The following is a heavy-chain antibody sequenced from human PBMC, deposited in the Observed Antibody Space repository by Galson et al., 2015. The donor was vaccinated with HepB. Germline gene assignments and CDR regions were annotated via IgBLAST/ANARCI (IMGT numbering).Heavy chain of an antibody. V-gene: IGHV3-33*06. CDR2: TWYDGTGK. CDR3: VKARGMGSAWHVLEH. CDR1: GFNFGSYG. D-gene: IGHD3-10*02. J-gene: IGHJ4*02. Sequence: SLRLSCAASGFNFGSYGMHWVRQAPGKGLEWVAVTWYDGTGKKYAESVKGRFTITRDNSKSTLYLQMNSVRVEDTAVYYCVKARGMGSAWHVLEHWGQGALVTVSS.